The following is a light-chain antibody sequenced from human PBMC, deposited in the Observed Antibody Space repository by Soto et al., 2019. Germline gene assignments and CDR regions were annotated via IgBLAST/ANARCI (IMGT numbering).Light chain of an antibody. J-gene: IGKJ1*01. CDR2: GAS. V-gene: IGKV3-20*01. CDR1: QSVSNNY. Sequence: ILFAQSPGPLSLSPGARATPSCRGIQSVSNNYLAWYQQKPGQAPRLLIYGASNRATGIPDRFSGSGSGTDFTLTITRLEPEDFAVYYCQQYVTSSPRTFGQGTKVDNK. CDR3: QQYVTSSPRT.